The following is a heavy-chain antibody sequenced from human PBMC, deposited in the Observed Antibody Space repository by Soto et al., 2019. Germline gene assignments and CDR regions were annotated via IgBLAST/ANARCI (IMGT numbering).Heavy chain of an antibody. CDR1: GFTFSSYA. D-gene: IGHD6-19*01. J-gene: IGHJ4*02. CDR3: ARDKGSSGWYY. CDR2: ISSSGSSI. V-gene: IGHV3-23*01. Sequence: GGSLRLSCAASGFTFSSYAMSWVRQAPGKGLEWVSDISSSGSSIHYADSVKGRFTISRDNAKNTLYLQMNSLRAEDTAIYYCARDKGSSGWYYWSQGTLVTVSS.